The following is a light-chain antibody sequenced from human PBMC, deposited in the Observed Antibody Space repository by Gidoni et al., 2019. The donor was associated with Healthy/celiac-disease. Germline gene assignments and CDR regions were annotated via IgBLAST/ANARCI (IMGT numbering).Light chain of an antibody. J-gene: IGLJ3*02. CDR1: SSDVGSYNL. CDR2: EGS. Sequence: QSALTQPASVSGSPGQSITISCTGTSSDVGSYNLVSWYQQHPGKAPKLMIYEGSKRPSGVSNRFSGSKSGNTASLTISELQAEDEADYYCCSYAGSSTFRVFGGGTKLTV. V-gene: IGLV2-23*03. CDR3: CSYAGSSTFRV.